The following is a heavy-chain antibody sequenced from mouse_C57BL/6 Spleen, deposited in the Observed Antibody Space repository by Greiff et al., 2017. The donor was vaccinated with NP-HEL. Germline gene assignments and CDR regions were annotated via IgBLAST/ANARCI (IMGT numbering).Heavy chain of an antibody. J-gene: IGHJ3*01. CDR3: ATPGSSYLFAY. CDR1: GYTFTSYW. D-gene: IGHD1-1*01. CDR2: IYPSDSET. Sequence: QVQLQQPGAELVRPGSSVKLSCKASGYTFTSYWMDWVKQRPGQGLEWIGNIYPSDSETHYNQKFKDKATLTVDKSSSTAYMQLSSLTSEDSAVYYCATPGSSYLFAYWGQGTLVTVSA. V-gene: IGHV1-61*01.